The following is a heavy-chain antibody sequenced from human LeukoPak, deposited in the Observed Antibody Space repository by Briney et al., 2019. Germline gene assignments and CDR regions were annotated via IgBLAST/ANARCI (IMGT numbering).Heavy chain of an antibody. D-gene: IGHD6-19*01. Sequence: GGSLRLSCAASGFTFNNYGMSWVRQAPGKGLEWVSTINDNGLNTHYADSVKGQFTISRDDSKNTLHLQMNSLRVDDTALYYCTKGDGGWYPIDSWGQGILVIVSS. CDR2: INDNGLNT. CDR1: GFTFNNYG. J-gene: IGHJ4*02. V-gene: IGHV3-23*01. CDR3: TKGDGGWYPIDS.